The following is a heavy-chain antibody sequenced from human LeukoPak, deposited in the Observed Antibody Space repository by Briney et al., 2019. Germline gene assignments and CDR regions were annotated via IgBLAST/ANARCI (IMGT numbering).Heavy chain of an antibody. D-gene: IGHD6-13*01. CDR1: GVSFSGYY. CDR3: AREDQQLAGNLDY. V-gene: IGHV3-53*01. CDR2: IYSGGST. Sequence: PSETLSLTCAVYGVSFSGYYWSWVRQAPGKGLEWVSVIYSGGSTYYADSVKGRFTISRDNSKNTLYLQMNSVRADDTAVYYCAREDQQLAGNLDYWGQGTLVTVSS. J-gene: IGHJ4*02.